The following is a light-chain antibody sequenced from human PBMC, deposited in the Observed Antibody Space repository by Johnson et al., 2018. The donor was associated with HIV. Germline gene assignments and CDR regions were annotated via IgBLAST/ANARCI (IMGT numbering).Light chain of an antibody. J-gene: IGLJ1*01. CDR3: GTWDSSLSALYV. V-gene: IGLV1-51*02. CDR1: SSNIGSND. Sequence: QSVLTQPPSVSAAPGQKVTVSCSGSSSNIGSNDVSWYQLLPGTPPKLLIYRNNQRPSGVPDRLSGSKSGTSATLGITGLQTGDEADYYCGTWDSSLSALYVFGTGTKVTVL. CDR2: RNN.